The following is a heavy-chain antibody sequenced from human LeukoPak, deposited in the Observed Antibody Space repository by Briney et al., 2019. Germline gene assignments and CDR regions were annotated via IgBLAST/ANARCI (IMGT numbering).Heavy chain of an antibody. Sequence: GGSLRLSCAASGFTFSSYGMHCVRQAPGKGLEWVAVISYDGSNKYYADSVKGRFTISRDNSKNTLYLQMNSLRAEDTAVYYCAKVSSTWYQDDAFDIWGQGTMVTVSP. CDR2: ISYDGSNK. CDR3: AKVSSTWYQDDAFDI. J-gene: IGHJ3*02. V-gene: IGHV3-30*18. CDR1: GFTFSSYG. D-gene: IGHD6-13*01.